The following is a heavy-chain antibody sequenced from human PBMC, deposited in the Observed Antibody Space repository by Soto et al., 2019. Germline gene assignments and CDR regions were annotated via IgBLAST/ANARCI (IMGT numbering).Heavy chain of an antibody. CDR1: GGSFSGYY. CDR3: ARGSYYDFWSDYYQGHAFDI. D-gene: IGHD3-3*01. J-gene: IGHJ3*02. Sequence: SETLSLTCAVYGGSFSGYYWSWIRQPPGKGLEWIGEINHSGSTNYNPSLKSRVTISVDTSKNQFSLKLSSVTAADTAVYYCARGSYYDFWSDYYQGHAFDIWGQGTMVTVSS. V-gene: IGHV4-34*01. CDR2: INHSGST.